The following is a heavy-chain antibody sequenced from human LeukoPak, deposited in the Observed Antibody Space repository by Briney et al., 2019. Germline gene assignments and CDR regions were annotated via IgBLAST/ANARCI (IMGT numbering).Heavy chain of an antibody. CDR3: VRGMGGGVSNFDY. Sequence: GSLRLSCAASGFTVNDYYMTLIRQAPGKGLDLASYISFSGSTIYYADSVKGRFIISRDTAKNSLYLQMNSLRAEDTAVDYCVRGMGGGVSNFDYWGQGTLVTVSS. D-gene: IGHD3-16*01. J-gene: IGHJ4*02. CDR1: GFTVNDYY. CDR2: ISFSGSTI. V-gene: IGHV3-11*04.